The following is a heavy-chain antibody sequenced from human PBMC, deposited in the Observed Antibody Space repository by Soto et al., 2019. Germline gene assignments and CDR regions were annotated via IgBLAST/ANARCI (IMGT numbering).Heavy chain of an antibody. CDR1: GGTFSSYA. J-gene: IGHJ3*02. Sequence: QVQLVQSGAEVKKPGSSVKVSCKASGGTFSSYAISWVRQAPGQGLEWMGGIIPIFGTANYAQKFQGRVTITADESTSTAYMELSSLRSEDTAVYYCARDLVVEYSSSQRAFDIWGQGTMVTVSS. CDR3: ARDLVVEYSSSQRAFDI. D-gene: IGHD6-6*01. V-gene: IGHV1-69*12. CDR2: IIPIFGTA.